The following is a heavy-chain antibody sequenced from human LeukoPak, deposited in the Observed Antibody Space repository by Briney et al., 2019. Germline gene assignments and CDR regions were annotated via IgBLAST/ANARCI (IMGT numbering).Heavy chain of an antibody. CDR1: GGSISSSNW. CDR3: ASVVVVVAARKYSLLSRRGGRYFDY. D-gene: IGHD2-15*01. Sequence: WETLSLTCAVSGGSISSSNWWSWVRPPPGRGLDWIVEIYHSGGTNSTPSLRSRGTISVDKSKNQFALKLSSVTAADTAVYYCASVVVVVAARKYSLLSRRGGRYFDYWGQGTLVTVSS. V-gene: IGHV4-4*02. CDR2: IYHSGGT. J-gene: IGHJ4*02.